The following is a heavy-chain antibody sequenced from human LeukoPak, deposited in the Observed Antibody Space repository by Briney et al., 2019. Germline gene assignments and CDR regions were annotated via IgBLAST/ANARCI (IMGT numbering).Heavy chain of an antibody. J-gene: IGHJ3*02. CDR3: AKLWSVGGLGAFDI. CDR2: INWNGDNP. V-gene: IGHV3-20*04. Sequence: RPRGSLRLSCEASGFTFEDYGMTWVRQRPGKGLEYVCEINWNGDNPVYENSLRGRFTISRDNAKSSLYLQMNSLRAEDTALYFCAKLWSVGGLGAFDIWGQGTMVSVSS. D-gene: IGHD1-26*01. CDR1: GFTFEDYG.